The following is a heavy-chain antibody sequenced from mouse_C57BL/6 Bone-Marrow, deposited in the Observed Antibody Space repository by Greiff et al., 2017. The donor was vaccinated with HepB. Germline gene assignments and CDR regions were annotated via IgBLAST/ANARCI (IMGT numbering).Heavy chain of an antibody. CDR1: GYTFTSYW. V-gene: IGHV1-59*01. CDR3: ARELIYYDYDGGWYFDV. J-gene: IGHJ1*03. D-gene: IGHD2-4*01. Sequence: VQLQQSGAELVRPGTSVKLSCKASGYTFTSYWMHWVKQRPGQGLEWIGVIDPSDSYTNYNQKFKGKATLTVDTSSSTAYMQLSSLTSEDSAVYYCARELIYYDYDGGWYFDVWGTGTTVTVSS. CDR2: IDPSDSYT.